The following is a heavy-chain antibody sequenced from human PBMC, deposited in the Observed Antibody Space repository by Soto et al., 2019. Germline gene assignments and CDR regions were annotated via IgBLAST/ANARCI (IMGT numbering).Heavy chain of an antibody. CDR3: ARGGYSYGSYYYYGMDV. J-gene: IGHJ6*02. CDR1: GGSISSGGYY. V-gene: IGHV4-31*03. Sequence: TLSLTCTVSGGSISSGGYYWSWIRQHPGKGLEWIGYIYYSGSTYYNPSLKSRVTISVDTSKNQFSLKLSSVTAADTAVYYCARGGYSYGSYYYYGMDVWGQGTTVT. CDR2: IYYSGST. D-gene: IGHD5-18*01.